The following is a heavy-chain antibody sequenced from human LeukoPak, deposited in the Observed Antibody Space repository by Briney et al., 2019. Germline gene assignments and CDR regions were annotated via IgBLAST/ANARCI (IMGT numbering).Heavy chain of an antibody. CDR3: ATSAYKWNYGWFDP. V-gene: IGHV1-24*01. CDR2: FDTEDGET. J-gene: IGHJ5*02. D-gene: IGHD1-7*01. Sequence: ASVKVSCKVSGYTLSELSMHCVRQAPGKGLEGMGGFDTEDGETIYAHKFQGRVTMTEDTSTDTAYMELSSLRSEDTAVYYCATSAYKWNYGWFDPWGQGTLVTVSS. CDR1: GYTLSELS.